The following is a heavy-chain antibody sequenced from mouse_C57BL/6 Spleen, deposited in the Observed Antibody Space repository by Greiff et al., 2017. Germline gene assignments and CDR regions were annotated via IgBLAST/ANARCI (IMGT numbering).Heavy chain of an antibody. J-gene: IGHJ1*03. V-gene: IGHV5-16*01. CDR2: INYDGSST. CDR3: AREFPGYFDV. Sequence: EVQRVESEGGLVQPGSSMKLSCTASGFTFSDYYIAWVRQVPEKGLEWVANINYDGSSTYYLDSLKSRFIISRDNAKNILYLQMSSLKSEDTATYYGAREFPGYFDVWGTGTTVTVSS. CDR1: GFTFSDYY.